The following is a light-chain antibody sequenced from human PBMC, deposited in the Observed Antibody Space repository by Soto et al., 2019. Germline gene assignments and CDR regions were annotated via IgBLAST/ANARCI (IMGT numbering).Light chain of an antibody. Sequence: EIVLTQSPGTLSLSPGERATLSCRASQSVSSSFLAWYQQKPGHAPRLLIYGASSRATSIPDRFSGSGSRTFFTLTISRLEHEDVAFYYWQQYGSSPLTFGGGTKVEIK. CDR3: QQYGSSPLT. J-gene: IGKJ4*01. V-gene: IGKV3-20*01. CDR1: QSVSSSF. CDR2: GAS.